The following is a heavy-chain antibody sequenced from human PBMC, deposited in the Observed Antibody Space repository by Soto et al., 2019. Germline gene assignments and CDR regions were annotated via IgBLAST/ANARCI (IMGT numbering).Heavy chain of an antibody. Sequence: GGSLRLSCAASGFTFSSYGMHWVRQAPGKGLEWVAVIWYDGSNKYYADSVKGRFTISRDNSKNTLYLQMNSLRAEDTAVYYCARDRGDYEDYYYYGMDVWGQGTTVTVSS. CDR2: IWYDGSNK. CDR3: ARDRGDYEDYYYYGMDV. CDR1: GFTFSSYG. V-gene: IGHV3-33*01. D-gene: IGHD4-17*01. J-gene: IGHJ6*02.